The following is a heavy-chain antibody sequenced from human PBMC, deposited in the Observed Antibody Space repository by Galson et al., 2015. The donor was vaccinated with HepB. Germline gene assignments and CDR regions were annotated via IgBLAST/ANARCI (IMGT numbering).Heavy chain of an antibody. J-gene: IGHJ4*02. CDR1: GFTFSSYA. Sequence: SLRLYCAAYGFTFSSYAMSWVRQAQGKGLEWVSAISGSGGSTYYADSVKGRFTISRDNSKNTLYLQMNSLRAEDTAVYYCAKDSGSYYRDFDYWGQGTLVTVSS. V-gene: IGHV3-23*01. CDR3: AKDSGSYYRDFDY. CDR2: ISGSGGST. D-gene: IGHD1-26*01.